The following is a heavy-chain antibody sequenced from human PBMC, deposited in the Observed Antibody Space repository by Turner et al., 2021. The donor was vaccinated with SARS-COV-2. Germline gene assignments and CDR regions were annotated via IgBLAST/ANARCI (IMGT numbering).Heavy chain of an antibody. J-gene: IGHJ2*01. CDR2: IYYSGST. Sequence: QLQLQESGPGLVMPSETLSLTGTVSGGSISSSTYYWGWIRQPPGKGLEWIGNIYYSGSTYYNPSLKSRVTISVDTSKNQFSLKLSSVTAADTAVYYCATETITMIVVANWYFDLWGRGTLVTVSS. CDR3: ATETITMIVVANWYFDL. D-gene: IGHD3-22*01. CDR1: GGSISSSTYY. V-gene: IGHV4-39*02.